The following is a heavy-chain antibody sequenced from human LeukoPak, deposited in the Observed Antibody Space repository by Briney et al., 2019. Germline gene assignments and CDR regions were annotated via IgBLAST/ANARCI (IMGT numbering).Heavy chain of an antibody. CDR3: ASRPASLVEGAYFDY. Sequence: PSETLSLTCTVSGGSISSGGYYWSWIRQPPGKGLEWIGYIYHSGSTYYNSSLKSRVTISVDRSKNQFSLKLSSVTAADTAVYYCASRPASLVEGAYFDYWGQGTLVTVSS. CDR2: IYHSGST. CDR1: GGSISSGGYY. J-gene: IGHJ4*02. V-gene: IGHV4-30-2*01. D-gene: IGHD2-15*01.